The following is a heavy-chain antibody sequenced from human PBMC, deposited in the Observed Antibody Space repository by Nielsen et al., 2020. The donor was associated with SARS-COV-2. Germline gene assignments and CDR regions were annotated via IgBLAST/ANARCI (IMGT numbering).Heavy chain of an antibody. Sequence: GESLKISCAASGFTFSSYWMSWVRQAPGKGLEWVANIKQDGSEKYYEDSVKGRFTISRDNAKNSLYLQMNSLRAEDTAVYYCARAGTSWIVDYWGQGTLVTVSS. CDR1: GFTFSSYW. V-gene: IGHV3-7*03. CDR3: ARAGTSWIVDY. D-gene: IGHD2-2*01. CDR2: IKQDGSEK. J-gene: IGHJ4*02.